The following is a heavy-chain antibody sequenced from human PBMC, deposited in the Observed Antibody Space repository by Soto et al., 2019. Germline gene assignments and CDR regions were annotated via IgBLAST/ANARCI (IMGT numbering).Heavy chain of an antibody. CDR3: ARDLAVTGGQNRQISAFDI. CDR2: INPHSGGT. CDR1: GYTFTGYY. D-gene: IGHD4-17*01. J-gene: IGHJ3*02. V-gene: IGHV1-2*04. Sequence: QVQLVQSGAEVKNHGASVKVSCKASGYTFTGYYMHWVRQAPGQGLEWMGWINPHSGGTNYAQKFQGWVTMTSDTSLSPAYMALSRLRSDDTAVYYCARDLAVTGGQNRQISAFDIWGQGTMVTVSS.